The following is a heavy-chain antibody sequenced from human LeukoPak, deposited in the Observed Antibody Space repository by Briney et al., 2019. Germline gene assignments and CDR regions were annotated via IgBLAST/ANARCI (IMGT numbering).Heavy chain of an antibody. Sequence: KLGESLKISCKGSGYSFTSYWIGWVRQMPGKGLEWMGIIYPGDSDTRYSPSFQGQVTISADKSISTAYLQWSSLKASDTAMYYCARRGYCTNGVCYPDSVDYWGQGTLVTVSS. D-gene: IGHD2-8*01. V-gene: IGHV5-51*01. CDR3: ARRGYCTNGVCYPDSVDY. CDR1: GYSFTSYW. J-gene: IGHJ4*02. CDR2: IYPGDSDT.